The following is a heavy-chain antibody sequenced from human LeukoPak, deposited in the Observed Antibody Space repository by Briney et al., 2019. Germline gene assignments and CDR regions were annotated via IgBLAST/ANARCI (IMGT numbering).Heavy chain of an antibody. V-gene: IGHV4-34*01. J-gene: IGHJ6*04. D-gene: IGHD3-9*01. CDR2: INHSGST. CDR1: GGSFSGYY. CDR3: ATSRGVLRYFDWLPGGMDV. Sequence: SETLSLNCAVYGGSFSGYYWSWIRQPPGKGLEWIGEINHSGSTNYNPSLKSRVTISVDTSKNQFSLKLSSVTAADTAVYYCATSRGVLRYFDWLPGGMDVWGKGTTVTVSS.